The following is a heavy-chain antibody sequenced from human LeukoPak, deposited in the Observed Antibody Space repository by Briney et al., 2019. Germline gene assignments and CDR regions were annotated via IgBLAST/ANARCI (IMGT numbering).Heavy chain of an antibody. CDR3: ARDDIVVVPAAIYDYYYYYGMDV. CDR2: FDPEDGET. D-gene: IGHD2-2*01. V-gene: IGHV1-24*01. Sequence: ASVKVSCKVSGYTLTELSMHWVRQAPGKGLEWMGGFDPEDGETIYAQKFQGRVTMTEDTSTDTAYMELSSLRSEDTAVYYCARDDIVVVPAAIYDYYYYYGMDVWGQGTTVTVSS. CDR1: GYTLTELS. J-gene: IGHJ6*02.